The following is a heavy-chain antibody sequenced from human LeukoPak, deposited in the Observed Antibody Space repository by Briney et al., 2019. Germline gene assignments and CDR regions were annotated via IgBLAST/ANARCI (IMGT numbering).Heavy chain of an antibody. V-gene: IGHV4-4*07. CDR3: ARDCGGSCYSGGVWFDP. CDR2: IYTSGST. J-gene: IGHJ5*02. D-gene: IGHD2-15*01. Sequence: SETLSLTCTVSGGSISSYYWSWVRQPAGKGLEWIGRIYTSGSTNYNPSLKSRVTMSVDTSKNHFSLKLRSVTAADTAVYYCARDCGGSCYSGGVWFDPWGQGTLVVVSS. CDR1: GGSISSYY.